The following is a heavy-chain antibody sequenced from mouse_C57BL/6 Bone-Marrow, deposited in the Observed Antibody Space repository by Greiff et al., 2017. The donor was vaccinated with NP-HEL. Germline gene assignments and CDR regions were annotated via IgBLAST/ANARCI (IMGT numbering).Heavy chain of an antibody. CDR2: INPNNGGT. CDR3: FYSNYVAY. CDR1: GYTFTDYY. J-gene: IGHJ3*01. V-gene: IGHV1-26*01. D-gene: IGHD2-5*01. Sequence: VQLQQSGPELVKPGASVKISCKASGYTFTDYYMNWVKQSHGKSLEWIGDINPNNGGTSYNQKFKGKATLTVDKSSSTAYMELRSLTSEDSAVYYCFYSNYVAYWGQGTLVTVSA.